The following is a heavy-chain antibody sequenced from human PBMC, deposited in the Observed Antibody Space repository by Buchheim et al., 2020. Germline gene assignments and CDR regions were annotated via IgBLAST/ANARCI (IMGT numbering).Heavy chain of an antibody. CDR1: GFAFRNYD. CDR3: ARGSDIVVVVAATPGWFDP. D-gene: IGHD2-15*01. Sequence: EVQLVDSGGGLVQPGGSLRVSCAASGFAFRNYDMNWVRQAPGQGLEWVSYISSSGSTIYYADSVKGRFTISRDNAKNSLYLQMNSLRAEDTAVYYCARGSDIVVVVAATPGWFDPWGQGTL. V-gene: IGHV3-48*03. CDR2: ISSSGSTI. J-gene: IGHJ5*02.